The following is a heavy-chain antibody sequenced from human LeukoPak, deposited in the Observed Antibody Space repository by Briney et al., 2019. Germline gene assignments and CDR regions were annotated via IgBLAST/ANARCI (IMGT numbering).Heavy chain of an antibody. J-gene: IGHJ4*02. CDR3: ARDPTVGGIYFDY. CDR1: GFTFSSYS. V-gene: IGHV3-21*01. CDR2: ISSSSSYI. D-gene: IGHD4-23*01. Sequence: GGSLRLSCAASGFTFSSYSMNWVRQAPGKGLEWVASISSSSSYIHYADSVKGRFTISRDNAKNSLYLQMNSLRAEDTAVYYCARDPTVGGIYFDYWGQGTLVTVSS.